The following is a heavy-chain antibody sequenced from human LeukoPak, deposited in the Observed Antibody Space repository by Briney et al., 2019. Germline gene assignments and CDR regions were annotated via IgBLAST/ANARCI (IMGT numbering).Heavy chain of an antibody. CDR3: ARGLRGHSRSSTLIDY. Sequence: SETLSLTCAVYGGSFSGYYWSWIRQPPGKGLEWIGEINHSGSTNYNPSLKSRVTISVDTSKNQFSLKLSSVTAADTAVYYCARGLRGHSRSSTLIDYWGQGTLVTVSS. V-gene: IGHV4-34*01. J-gene: IGHJ4*02. CDR2: INHSGST. CDR1: GGSFSGYY. D-gene: IGHD6-6*01.